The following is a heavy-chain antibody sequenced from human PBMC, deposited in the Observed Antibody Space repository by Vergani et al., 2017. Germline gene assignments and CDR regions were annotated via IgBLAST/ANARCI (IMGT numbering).Heavy chain of an antibody. V-gene: IGHV1-18*01. CDR1: GYTFTSYG. Sequence: QVQLVQSGAEVKKPGASVKVSCKASGYTFTSYGITWVRPAPGQGREWMGWISAYNGNTDYEQNLQDRVTMTTDTSTNTAYMELRSLRSDDTAVYYCAREVRRCSRTSCSPYYFDCWGQGTLVTVSS. CDR2: ISAYNGNT. CDR3: AREVRRCSRTSCSPYYFDC. J-gene: IGHJ4*02. D-gene: IGHD2-2*01.